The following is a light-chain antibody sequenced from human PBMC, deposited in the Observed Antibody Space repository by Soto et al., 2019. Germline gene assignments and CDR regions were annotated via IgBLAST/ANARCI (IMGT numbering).Light chain of an antibody. CDR1: QSISSW. CDR3: QQYNDWPRAT. V-gene: IGKV1-5*01. Sequence: DIQMTQSPSTLSASVGDRVTITCRASQSISSWLAWYQQKPGKAPKLLIFDASSLESGVPSRFSGSGSGTEFTLTISSLQSEDFAVYYCQQYNDWPRATFGGGTKVDIK. CDR2: DAS. J-gene: IGKJ4*01.